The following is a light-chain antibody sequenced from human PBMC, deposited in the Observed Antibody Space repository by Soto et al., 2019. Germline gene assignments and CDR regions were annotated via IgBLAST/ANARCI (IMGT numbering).Light chain of an antibody. CDR2: GAS. CDR1: QSVSSSY. Sequence: EIVLTQSPGTLSLSPGERATLSCRASQSVSSSYLAWYQQKPGQAPRLLIYGASSRATSIPDRFSGSGSGTDFTLTISRLEPEDFAVYYCQQYGSSPGTFGQVTKVEIK. V-gene: IGKV3-20*01. J-gene: IGKJ1*01. CDR3: QQYGSSPGT.